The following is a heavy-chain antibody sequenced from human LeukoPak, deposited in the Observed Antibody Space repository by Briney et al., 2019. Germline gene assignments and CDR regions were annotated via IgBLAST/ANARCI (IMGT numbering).Heavy chain of an antibody. CDR2: IFYTGST. Sequence: PSETLSLTCSVSGGSIRSYYWSWIRQPPGKGLEWIGYIFYTGSTNYNPSLKSRVTISVDTSKNQFSLRLSSVTAADTAVYYCVRSGDSYFDYWGQGTLVTVPS. J-gene: IGHJ4*02. D-gene: IGHD4-17*01. V-gene: IGHV4-59*01. CDR3: VRSGDSYFDY. CDR1: GGSIRSYY.